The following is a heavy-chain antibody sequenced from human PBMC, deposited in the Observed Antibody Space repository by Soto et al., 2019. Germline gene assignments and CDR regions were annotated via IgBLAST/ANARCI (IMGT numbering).Heavy chain of an antibody. CDR1: GFSLSTSGEG. CDR2: IYWADDK. Sequence: SGPTLVNPTQTLTLTCTFSGFSLSTSGEGVGWIRQPPGKALEWLALIYWADDKRYSPSLRNRLTITLDNSKDQVILTMTDMGPADTATYYCAHGYVQLLATFHYFDSWGQGTQVTVSS. V-gene: IGHV2-5*02. D-gene: IGHD2-2*01. CDR3: AHGYVQLLATFHYFDS. J-gene: IGHJ4*02.